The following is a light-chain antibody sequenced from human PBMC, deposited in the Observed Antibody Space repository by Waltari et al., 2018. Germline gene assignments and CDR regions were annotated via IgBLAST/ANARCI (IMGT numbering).Light chain of an antibody. J-gene: IGKJ4*01. Sequence: DIVMTQSPDSLAVSLGERATIHCKSNQSLLYKSNQKDYLAWYQKKPGQPPNLLIYWASTRESGVPDRVSGSGSGTDFTLTINNLQPEDVATYYCQQYISPPLTFGGGTKVEIK. CDR2: WAS. CDR1: QSLLYKSNQKDY. CDR3: QQYISPPLT. V-gene: IGKV4-1*01.